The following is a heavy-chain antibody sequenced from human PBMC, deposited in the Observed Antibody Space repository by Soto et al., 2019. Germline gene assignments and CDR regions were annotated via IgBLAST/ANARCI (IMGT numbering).Heavy chain of an antibody. CDR2: ISYDGSNK. Sequence: QVQLVESGGGVVQPGRSLRLSCAASGFTFSSYGMHWVRQAPGKGLEWVAGISYDGSNKYYADSVKGRFTISRDNSKNTLHLQMTSLRAEDTAVYYCAKAGYDFWSGYYTGGCYFDYWGQGTLVTVSS. V-gene: IGHV3-30*18. D-gene: IGHD3-3*01. J-gene: IGHJ4*02. CDR1: GFTFSSYG. CDR3: AKAGYDFWSGYYTGGCYFDY.